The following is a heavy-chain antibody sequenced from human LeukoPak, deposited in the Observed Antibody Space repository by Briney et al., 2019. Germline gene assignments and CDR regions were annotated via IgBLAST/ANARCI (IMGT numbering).Heavy chain of an antibody. J-gene: IGHJ4*02. D-gene: IGHD3-10*01. CDR2: TSGSGGST. CDR3: AKDIGSITMVRGVQFYFDS. V-gene: IGHV3-23*01. CDR1: GFSFRTYA. Sequence: GGSLRLSCAPSGFSFRTYAMSWVRQAPGKGLEWVAATSGSGGSTFYADSVKGRFTVSRDNTKNALNLQMISLRAEDTAVYYCAKDIGSITMVRGVQFYFDSWGQGTLVTVSS.